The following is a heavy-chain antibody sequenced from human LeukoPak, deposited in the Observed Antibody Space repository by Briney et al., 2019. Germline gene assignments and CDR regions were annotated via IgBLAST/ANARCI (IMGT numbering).Heavy chain of an antibody. CDR2: INHSGST. CDR1: GGSISGSDTY. Sequence: SETLSLTCTVSGGSISGSDTYWGWIRQPPGKGLEWIGEINHSGSTNYNPSLKSRVTISVDTSKNQFSLKLSSVTAAGTAVYYCARGRQRGYCSSTSCHGHYYYYGMDVWGQGTTVTVSS. V-gene: IGHV4-39*07. D-gene: IGHD2-2*01. CDR3: ARGRQRGYCSSTSCHGHYYYYGMDV. J-gene: IGHJ6*02.